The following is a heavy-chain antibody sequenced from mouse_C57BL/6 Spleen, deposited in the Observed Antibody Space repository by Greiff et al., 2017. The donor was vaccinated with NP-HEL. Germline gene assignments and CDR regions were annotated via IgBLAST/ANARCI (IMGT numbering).Heavy chain of an antibody. CDR3: ARDVGYYYGSSYGYFDV. CDR2: INYDGSST. Sequence: EVQLVESEGGLVQPGSSMKLSCTASGFTFSDYYMAWVRQVPEKGLEWVANINYDGSSTYYLDSLKSRFIISRDNAKNILYLQMSSLKSEDTATYYCARDVGYYYGSSYGYFDVWGTGTTVTVSS. D-gene: IGHD1-1*01. V-gene: IGHV5-16*01. CDR1: GFTFSDYY. J-gene: IGHJ1*03.